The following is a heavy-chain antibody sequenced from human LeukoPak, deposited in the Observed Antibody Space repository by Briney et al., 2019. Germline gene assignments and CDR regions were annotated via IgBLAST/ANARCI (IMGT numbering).Heavy chain of an antibody. CDR3: AKDKSGIAAAAYYFDY. V-gene: IGHV3-23*01. J-gene: IGHJ4*02. Sequence: PGGSLRLSCAASGFTFSSYAMSWGRQAPGKGLEWVSVISGSGGRTYYADTVKGRFTVSRDNSNNTLYLHMNSLRAEDTAVYYCAKDKSGIAAAAYYFDYWGQGTLVIVSS. CDR1: GFTFSSYA. D-gene: IGHD6-13*01. CDR2: ISGSGGRT.